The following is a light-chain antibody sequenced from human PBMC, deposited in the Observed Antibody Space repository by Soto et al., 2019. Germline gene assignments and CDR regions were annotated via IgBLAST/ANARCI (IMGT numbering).Light chain of an antibody. V-gene: IGKV1D-16*01. CDR1: QGIRGW. CDR2: ATS. J-gene: IGKJ4*01. Sequence: DIKMTQSPSSLSAFIGVRVTITCRASQGIRGWLAWYQLKPGKAPKSLIYATSTLQDGVPSRFSGNGSETEFTLTISSLQSEDIATYYCQQYNNSPLTFGGGTKV. CDR3: QQYNNSPLT.